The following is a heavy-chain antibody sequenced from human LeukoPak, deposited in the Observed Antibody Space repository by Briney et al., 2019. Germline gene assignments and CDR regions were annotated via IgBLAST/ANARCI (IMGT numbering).Heavy chain of an antibody. CDR3: ARAPFGSNSGGGYFDY. CDR2: ISSSVSII. D-gene: IGHD4-23*01. J-gene: IGHJ4*02. V-gene: IGHV3-48*01. Sequence: PGGSLRLSCAASRFTFSSYSMNWVRQAPGKGLEWVSYISSSVSIIYYADSVKSRFTISRDNAKNSLYLQMNSLRAEDTAVYYCARAPFGSNSGGGYFDYWGQGTLVTVSS. CDR1: RFTFSSYS.